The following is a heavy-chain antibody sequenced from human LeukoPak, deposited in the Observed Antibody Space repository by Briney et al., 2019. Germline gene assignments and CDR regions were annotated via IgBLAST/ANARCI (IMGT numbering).Heavy chain of an antibody. J-gene: IGHJ3*02. D-gene: IGHD2-15*01. CDR1: GYSISSGYY. CDR2: YHSGST. Sequence: SETLSLTCTASGYSISSGYYWGWIRQPPGKGLGWIGIYHSGSTYYNPSLKSRVTISVDTSRNQFSLKLSSVTAADTAVYYCARDFVGVVVNAFDIWGQGTMVTVSS. V-gene: IGHV4-38-2*02. CDR3: ARDFVGVVVNAFDI.